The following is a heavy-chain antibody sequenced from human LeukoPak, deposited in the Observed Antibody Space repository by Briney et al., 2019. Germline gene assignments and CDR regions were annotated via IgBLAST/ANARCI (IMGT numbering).Heavy chain of an antibody. CDR1: GGSISSYY. CDR2: IYYTGAT. J-gene: IGHJ4*02. CDR3: ARAGYSYGTGYYFDY. Sequence: SETLSLTCTVSGGSISSYYWSWIRLPPGKGLEWIGYIYYTGATYYNPSLKSRVTISLDTSKNQFSLKLSSVTAADAAVYYCARAGYSYGTGYYFDYWGQGTLVTVSS. V-gene: IGHV4-59*01. D-gene: IGHD5-18*01.